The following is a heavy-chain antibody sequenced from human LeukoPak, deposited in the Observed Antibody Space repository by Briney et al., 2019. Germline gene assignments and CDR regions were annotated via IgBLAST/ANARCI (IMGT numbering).Heavy chain of an antibody. D-gene: IGHD3-10*02. J-gene: IGHJ4*02. CDR3: ARGALHVFDY. CDR2: ISTSGSTT. V-gene: IGHV3-48*03. CDR1: GFTFSDYE. Sequence: PGGSLRLSCAASGFTFSDYEINWVRQAPGKGLEWVSCISTSGSTTYYADSVKGRFTISRDNAKNSLFLQMNTLTVEDTAVYYCARGALHVFDYWGQGTPVTASS.